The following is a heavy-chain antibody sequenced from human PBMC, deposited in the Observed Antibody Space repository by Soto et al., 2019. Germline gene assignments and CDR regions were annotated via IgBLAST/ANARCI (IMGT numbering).Heavy chain of an antibody. D-gene: IGHD3-22*01. CDR1: GFTFSSYA. J-gene: IGHJ4*02. Sequence: QVQLVESGGGVVQPGRSLRLSCAASGFTFSSYAMHWVRQAPGKGLEWVAVISYDGSNKYYADSVKGRFTISRDNSKNTLYLQMNSLRAEDTAVYYCANTAGSGYYYDYWGQGTLVTVSS. CDR3: ANTAGSGYYYDY. CDR2: ISYDGSNK. V-gene: IGHV3-30-3*01.